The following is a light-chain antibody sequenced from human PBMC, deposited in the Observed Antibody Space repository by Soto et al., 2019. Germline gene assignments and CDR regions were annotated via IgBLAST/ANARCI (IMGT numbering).Light chain of an antibody. CDR3: QQYNSWLWT. Sequence: EIVMTQSPPTLSVSPGERAALSCRASQSISSNLAWYQKKPGQAPRLLIYGASTRATGIPARFSGSGSGTEFTLTISSLQSEDFAVYYCQQYNSWLWTFGQGTKVDIK. CDR1: QSISSN. J-gene: IGKJ1*01. V-gene: IGKV3D-15*01. CDR2: GAS.